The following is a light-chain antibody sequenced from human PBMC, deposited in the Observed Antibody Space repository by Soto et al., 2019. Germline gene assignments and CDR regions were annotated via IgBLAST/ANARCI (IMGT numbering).Light chain of an antibody. J-gene: IGKJ2*01. CDR1: QSVNTY. CDR3: QQRSNWPPVYT. V-gene: IGKV3-11*01. CDR2: DAS. Sequence: EIVLTQSPATLYLSPGERATLSCRASQSVNTYLAWYQQKPGQAPRLLIYDASNRATGIPARFTGSGSGTDFTLTISSLESEDVAVYYCQQRSNWPPVYTFGQGTKLEIK.